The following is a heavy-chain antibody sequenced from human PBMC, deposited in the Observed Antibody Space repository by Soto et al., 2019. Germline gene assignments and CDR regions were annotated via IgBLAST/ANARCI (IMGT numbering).Heavy chain of an antibody. Sequence: PGGSLRLSCAASGFTFSSYWMSWVRQAPGKGLEGVANIKQDGSEKYYVDSVKGRFTISRDNSKNTLYLQMNSLRAEDTAVYDCAKGFGNYWAFDYWGQGTLVTVSS. CDR2: IKQDGSEK. J-gene: IGHJ4*02. CDR1: GFTFSSYW. D-gene: IGHD1-26*01. CDR3: AKGFGNYWAFDY. V-gene: IGHV3-7*01.